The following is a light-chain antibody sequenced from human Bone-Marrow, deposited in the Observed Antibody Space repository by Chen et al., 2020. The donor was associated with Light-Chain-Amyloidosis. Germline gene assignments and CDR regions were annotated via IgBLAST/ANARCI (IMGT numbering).Light chain of an antibody. CDR3: SSYTITNTLV. CDR2: EVS. Sequence: QSALTQPASVSGSPGQSSTISCTGNSSDVGGDNHVSWYQQHPVKARKLMIYEVSSRPSWAPDRFSGSRSDNTASLTISGLQTADEADYFCSSYTITNTLVFGSGTRVTVL. V-gene: IGLV2-14*01. CDR1: SSDVGGDNH. J-gene: IGLJ1*01.